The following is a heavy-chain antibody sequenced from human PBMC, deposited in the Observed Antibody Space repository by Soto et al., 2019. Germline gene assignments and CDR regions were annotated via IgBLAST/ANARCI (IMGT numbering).Heavy chain of an antibody. V-gene: IGHV1-24*01. J-gene: IGHJ4*02. CDR3: ASGGSGRVYYSAIED. CDR2: FDREGAET. D-gene: IGHD3-22*01. Sequence: QVQLVQSGAEVKRPGASVKVSCKVSGYTLPELSIHWVRQAPAKGLEWMGGFDREGAETMYAQKFQARVTMTDDTYTNTAHMELSSLRSEEPAVYYCASGGSGRVYYSAIEDWGQGTLVTVSS. CDR1: GYTLPELS.